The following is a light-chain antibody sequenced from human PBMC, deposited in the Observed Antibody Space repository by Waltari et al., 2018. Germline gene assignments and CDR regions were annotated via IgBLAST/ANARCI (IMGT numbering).Light chain of an antibody. J-gene: IGLJ2*01. CDR1: NIGSKS. Sequence: YVLTQPPSVSVAPGQTARISCGGNNIGSKSVHWYQHNPGQAPVLVVSGESGRPSGVPGRFSGSKAGNTTTLTITRVEAGDEADYCCQVWDFSVDHVFGGGTKLTVL. V-gene: IGLV3-21*02. CDR3: QVWDFSVDHV. CDR2: GES.